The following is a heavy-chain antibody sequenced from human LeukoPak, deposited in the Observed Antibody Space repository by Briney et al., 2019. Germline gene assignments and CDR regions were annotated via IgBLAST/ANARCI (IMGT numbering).Heavy chain of an antibody. CDR3: ARVIAAAGYDAFDI. CDR2: ISSSSNNI. Sequence: GSLRLSFAASGFPFSDHLLGWIRPAPGRGLEGISYISSSSNNIKYADSVKGRFTISRDNARNSLYLQMNSLRAEDTAVYYCARVIAAAGYDAFDIWGQGTMVTVSS. D-gene: IGHD6-13*01. J-gene: IGHJ3*02. CDR1: GFPFSDHL. V-gene: IGHV3-11*05.